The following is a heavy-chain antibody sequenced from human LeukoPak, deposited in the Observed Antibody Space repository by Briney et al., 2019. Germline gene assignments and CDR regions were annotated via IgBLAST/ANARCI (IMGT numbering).Heavy chain of an antibody. D-gene: IGHD6-13*01. CDR2: INHSGST. Sequence: MPSETLSLTCAVYGGSFSGYYWSWIRQPPGKGLEGVGEINHSGSTNYYESLKSRVPISLDKSKNQFSLMLTSVTAADTAVYYCARLYSSSWYWIDYWGQGTLVTVSS. CDR3: ARLYSSSWYWIDY. V-gene: IGHV4-34*01. J-gene: IGHJ4*02. CDR1: GGSFSGYY.